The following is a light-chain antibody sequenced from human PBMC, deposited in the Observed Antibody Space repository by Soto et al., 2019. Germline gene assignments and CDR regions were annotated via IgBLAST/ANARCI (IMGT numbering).Light chain of an antibody. CDR3: QQYYDIPYT. CDR1: QTILYSSNNKNY. V-gene: IGKV4-1*01. J-gene: IGKJ2*01. CDR2: WAS. Sequence: DIVMTQSPDSLAVSLGERATINCKSSQTILYSSNNKNYLVWYQQKPGQPPKLLLSWASTRESGVADRFSGRGSGTVFTVTVSSMQAEDGAVYCCQQYYDIPYTCGRGTELEIK.